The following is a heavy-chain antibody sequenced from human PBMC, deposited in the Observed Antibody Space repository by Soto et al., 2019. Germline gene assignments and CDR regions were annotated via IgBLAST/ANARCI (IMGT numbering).Heavy chain of an antibody. Sequence: QVQLVQSGAEVKKPGASVKVSGKASGYTFTSYGISWVRQAPGQGLEWMGWIYAYNGNTKYAQKLQGRVTMTTDTSTSTAYMELRSMRSEDTAVYYCARDQAMAQFGYWGQGTLVTVSS. CDR3: ARDQAMAQFGY. J-gene: IGHJ4*02. V-gene: IGHV1-18*01. CDR2: IYAYNGNT. D-gene: IGHD5-18*01. CDR1: GYTFTSYG.